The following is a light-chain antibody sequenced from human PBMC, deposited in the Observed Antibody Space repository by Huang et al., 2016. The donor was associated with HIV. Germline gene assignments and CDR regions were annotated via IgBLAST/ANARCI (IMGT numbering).Light chain of an antibody. CDR2: GAS. Sequence: EIALTQSPGTLSFSPGERATLSCRANQSVRSDVARYQQKPGQAPSLLIYGASTRASGIPDRFSGSGSGTDFTLTISRLEPEDCAVYYCQQSDTSPQTFGQGTKLEIK. J-gene: IGKJ2*01. V-gene: IGKV3-20*01. CDR1: QSVRSD. CDR3: QQSDTSPQT.